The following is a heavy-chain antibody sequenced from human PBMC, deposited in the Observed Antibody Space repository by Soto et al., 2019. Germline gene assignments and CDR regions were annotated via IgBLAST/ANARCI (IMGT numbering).Heavy chain of an antibody. CDR3: ARVPTTVTTPGMDV. Sequence: PXGSLRLSCAASGFTFSSYWMHWVRQAPGEGLMWVSRINPDGSTTSYADSVKGRFTISRDNAKNTLYLQMNSLRVEDTAVYYCARVPTTVTTPGMDVWGQGTTVTVSS. D-gene: IGHD4-4*01. J-gene: IGHJ6*02. CDR1: GFTFSSYW. CDR2: INPDGSTT. V-gene: IGHV3-74*01.